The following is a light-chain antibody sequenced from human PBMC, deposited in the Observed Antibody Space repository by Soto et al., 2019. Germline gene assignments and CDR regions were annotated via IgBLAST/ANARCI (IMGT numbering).Light chain of an antibody. V-gene: IGKV2-30*01. J-gene: IGKJ2*01. CDR1: QSLVYSDGNTY. CDR3: MQGTLWPYT. CDR2: KVS. Sequence: DVVMTQSPLSLPVTLGQPASISCRSSQSLVYSDGNTYLNWFQQRPGHSPRRLIYKVSNRDSGVPDRFSGSGSGTDFTLKISRVEAEDFGVYYCMQGTLWPYTFGQGTKLEIK.